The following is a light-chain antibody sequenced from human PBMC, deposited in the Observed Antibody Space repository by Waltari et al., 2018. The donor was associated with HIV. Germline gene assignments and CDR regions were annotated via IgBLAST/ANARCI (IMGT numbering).Light chain of an antibody. Sequence: SFVLTQPPSVSVAPGQTARITCGGNNIGSKNVHWYQQKPGQAPVVVVHDYTDRPSGIPERFSGSNSGNTATLTISRVEAGDEADYHCQVWDTSSDHLIFGGGTKLTVL. V-gene: IGLV3-21*02. CDR1: NIGSKN. J-gene: IGLJ2*01. CDR3: QVWDTSSDHLI. CDR2: DYT.